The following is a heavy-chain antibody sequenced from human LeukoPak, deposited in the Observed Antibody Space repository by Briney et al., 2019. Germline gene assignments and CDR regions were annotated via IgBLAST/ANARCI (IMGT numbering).Heavy chain of an antibody. D-gene: IGHD3-22*01. V-gene: IGHV4-59*01. Sequence: PSETLSLTCTVSGGSISSYYWSWIRQPPGKGLEWIGYIYYSGSTNYNPSLKSRVTISVDTSKNQFSLKLSSVTAADTAVYYCASSMISSVYYCYMDVWGKGTTVTVSS. CDR1: GGSISSYY. CDR3: ASSMISSVYYCYMDV. CDR2: IYYSGST. J-gene: IGHJ6*03.